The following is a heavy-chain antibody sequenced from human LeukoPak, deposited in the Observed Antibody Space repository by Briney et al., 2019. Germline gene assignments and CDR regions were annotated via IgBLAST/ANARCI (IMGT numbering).Heavy chain of an antibody. Sequence: GGSLRLSCAASGFTFSSYTMNWVRQAPGKGLEWVSSIDRTSSLIYYADSVKGRFTISRDNSKKTLYLQMNSLTAADTAVYYCAKDLQGGNYYSFDYWGQGTLVTVSS. CDR3: AKDLQGGNYYSFDY. J-gene: IGHJ4*02. CDR2: IDRTSSLI. V-gene: IGHV3-23*05. D-gene: IGHD1-26*01. CDR1: GFTFSSYT.